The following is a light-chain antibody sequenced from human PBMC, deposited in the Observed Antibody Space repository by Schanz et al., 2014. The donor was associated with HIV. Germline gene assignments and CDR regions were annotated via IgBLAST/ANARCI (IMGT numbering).Light chain of an antibody. V-gene: IGLV2-8*01. J-gene: IGLJ2*01. Sequence: QSALTQPPSASGSPGQSITISCTGLNSDISTYNYVSWYQQNPGKAPNLIIYDVNKRPSAVPDRFSGSRSGNTASLTVSGLQAEDEGDYFCSSYANTDTVLFGGGTKLTVL. CDR2: DVN. CDR3: SSYANTDTVL. CDR1: NSDISTYNY.